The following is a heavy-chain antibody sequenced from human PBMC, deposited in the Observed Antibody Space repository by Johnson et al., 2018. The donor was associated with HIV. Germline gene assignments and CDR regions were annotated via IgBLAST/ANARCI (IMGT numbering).Heavy chain of an antibody. CDR3: ARERLRAGAFDI. CDR1: GFTFSSYA. V-gene: IGHV3-30*04. CDR2: ISYDGSNK. Sequence: QMQLVESGGGVVQPGRSLRLSCAASGFTFSSYAMHWVRQAPGKGLEWVAVISYDGSNKYYADSVKGRFTISRDNAKNSLYLQMNSLRAEDTAVYYCARERLRAGAFDIWGQGTMVTVSS. D-gene: IGHD6-13*01. J-gene: IGHJ3*02.